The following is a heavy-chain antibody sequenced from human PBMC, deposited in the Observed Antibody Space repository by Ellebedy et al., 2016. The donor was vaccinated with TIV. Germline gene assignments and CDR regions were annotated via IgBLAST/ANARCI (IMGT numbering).Heavy chain of an antibody. V-gene: IGHV3-73*01. CDR1: GFTFSGSA. D-gene: IGHD3-10*01. Sequence: GESLKISXAASGFTFSGSAMHWVRQASGKGLEWVGRIRSKANSYATAYAASVKGRFTISRDDSKNTAYLQMNSLKTEDTAVYYCTRQTGDYYYYYGMDVWGQGTTVTVSS. J-gene: IGHJ6*02. CDR2: IRSKANSYAT. CDR3: TRQTGDYYYYYGMDV.